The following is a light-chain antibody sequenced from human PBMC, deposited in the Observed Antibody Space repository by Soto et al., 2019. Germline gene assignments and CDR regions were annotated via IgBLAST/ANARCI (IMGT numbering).Light chain of an antibody. CDR1: QGLSSY. CDR2: AAF. V-gene: IGKV1-9*01. Sequence: DIQLTQSPSFLSASVGDRVTITCRASQGLSSYLAWYQQKPGKAPNLLIYAAFTLQSGVPSRFSGSGSGTEFTLTISSLQPEDFATYYCQQSYSTPTFGQGTKVDI. J-gene: IGKJ1*01. CDR3: QQSYSTPT.